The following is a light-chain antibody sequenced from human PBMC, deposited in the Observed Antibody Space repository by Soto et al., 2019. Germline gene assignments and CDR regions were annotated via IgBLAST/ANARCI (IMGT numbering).Light chain of an antibody. Sequence: DIQMTQSPSTLSASVGDRVTISCRASQSISSWLAWYQQKAGKAPKLLIYKASNLESGVPSRFSGSGSGTEFTLTISCLQPDDFATYYCQQYNSYSWTFGQGTKVEIK. V-gene: IGKV1-5*03. CDR3: QQYNSYSWT. J-gene: IGKJ1*01. CDR2: KAS. CDR1: QSISSW.